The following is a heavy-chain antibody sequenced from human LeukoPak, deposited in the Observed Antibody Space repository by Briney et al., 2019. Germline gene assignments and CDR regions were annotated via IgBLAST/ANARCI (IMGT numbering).Heavy chain of an antibody. V-gene: IGHV3-7*03. J-gene: IGHJ4*02. D-gene: IGHD3-22*01. Sequence: PGGSLRLSCAASGFTLSSYWMSWVRQAPGKGLEWVANIKQDGSEKYYVDSVKGRFTISRDNAKNSLYLQMNSLRAEDTAVYYCARDSVSSGYYFDYWGQGTLVTVSS. CDR1: GFTLSSYW. CDR3: ARDSVSSGYYFDY. CDR2: IKQDGSEK.